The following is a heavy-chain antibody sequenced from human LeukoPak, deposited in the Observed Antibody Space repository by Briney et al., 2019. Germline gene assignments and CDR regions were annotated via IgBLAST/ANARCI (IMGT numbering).Heavy chain of an antibody. J-gene: IGHJ4*02. CDR1: GYTFTGYY. CDR2: INPNSGDT. D-gene: IGHD6-6*01. V-gene: IGHV1-2*02. CDR3: ARVYSSSSGGGLGY. Sequence: ASVNVSCKASGYTFTGYYMHWRRQAPGQGVEWMGWINPNSGDTNYAQKFQGRVTMTRDTSISTAYMELSRLRSDDTAVYYCARVYSSSSGGGLGYWGQGTLVTVSS.